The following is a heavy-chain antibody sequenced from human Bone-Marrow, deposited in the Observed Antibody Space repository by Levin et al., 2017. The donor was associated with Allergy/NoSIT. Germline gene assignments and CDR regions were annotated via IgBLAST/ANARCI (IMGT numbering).Heavy chain of an antibody. CDR3: ATTLGPVAGAFDC. V-gene: IGHV5-51*01. J-gene: IGHJ4*02. CDR1: GNSFTTSW. D-gene: IGHD6-19*01. Sequence: LGESLKISCKGSGNSFTTSWIGWVRQMPGKGLEWMGMIYVSDSDTRYSPSFEGQVTISADKSLTTAYVQWSSLKVSDSAMYYCATTLGPVAGAFDCWGQGTLVSVSS. CDR2: IYVSDSDT.